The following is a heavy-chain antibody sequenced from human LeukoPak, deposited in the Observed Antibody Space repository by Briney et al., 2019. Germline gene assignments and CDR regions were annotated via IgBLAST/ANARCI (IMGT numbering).Heavy chain of an antibody. Sequence: GASVKVSCKASGYTFTSYDINWVRRATGQGLEWMGWMNPNSGNTGYAQKFQGRVTMTRNTSISTAYMELSSLRSEDTAVYYCARGSRYGSGSYCGYWGQGTLVTVSS. CDR3: ARGSRYGSGSYCGY. V-gene: IGHV1-8*01. J-gene: IGHJ4*02. CDR1: GYTFTSYD. D-gene: IGHD3-10*01. CDR2: MNPNSGNT.